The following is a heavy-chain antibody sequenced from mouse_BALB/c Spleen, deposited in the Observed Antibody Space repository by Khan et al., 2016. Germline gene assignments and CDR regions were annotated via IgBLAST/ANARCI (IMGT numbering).Heavy chain of an antibody. CDR1: GFTFTAYY. J-gene: IGHJ1*01. V-gene: IGHV7-3*02. D-gene: IGHD2-3*01. CDR2: ARNKANGYTT. Sequence: EVELVESGGGLVQPGGSLRLSCTTSGFTFTAYYMSWVRQPPGEALEWLGFARNKANGYTTEYSASVKGRFTISRDNSQSILYLQINTLRAEDSATYCCARDWNDGYYWYLDVWGAGTTVTVSS. CDR3: ARDWNDGYYWYLDV.